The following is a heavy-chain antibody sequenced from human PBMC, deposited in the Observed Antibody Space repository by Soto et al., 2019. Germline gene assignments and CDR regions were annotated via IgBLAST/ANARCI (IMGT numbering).Heavy chain of an antibody. V-gene: IGHV3-23*01. Sequence: EVQLLESGGGLAQPGGSLRLSCAASGFTFSSYAMSWVRQAPGKGLEWVSAISGSGVSTYYADSVKGRFTISRDNTKNQTYLQMNSLRAVDMSVYYCANSPEMHCYDSSGYYHYASWGQETLVTVSS. CDR3: ANSPEMHCYDSSGYYHYAS. CDR1: GFTFSSYA. D-gene: IGHD3-22*01. J-gene: IGHJ5*02. CDR2: ISGSGVST.